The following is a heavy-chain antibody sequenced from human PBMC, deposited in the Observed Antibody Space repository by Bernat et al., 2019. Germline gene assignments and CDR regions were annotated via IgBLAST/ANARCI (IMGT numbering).Heavy chain of an antibody. V-gene: IGHV3-74*01. J-gene: IGHJ4*02. Sequence: EVQLVESGGGLVQPGGSLRLSCVASGFTFSSYWMHWVRQAPGKGLVWVSRINPDGSNTIYADSVKGRFTISRDNAKNTLDLQMDSLRAEDTAVYYCAKVKGPYYDILTGYYSGGFDYWGQGTLVTVSS. CDR1: GFTFSSYW. CDR2: INPDGSNT. D-gene: IGHD3-9*01. CDR3: AKVKGPYYDILTGYYSGGFDY.